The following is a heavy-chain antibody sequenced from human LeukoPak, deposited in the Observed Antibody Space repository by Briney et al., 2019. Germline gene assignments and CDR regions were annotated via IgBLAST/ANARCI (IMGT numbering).Heavy chain of an antibody. CDR2: IIPILGIA. J-gene: IGHJ4*02. CDR3: ARMATYGSGSYYRTNDY. CDR1: GGTFSSYA. D-gene: IGHD3-10*01. Sequence: ASVTVSCKASGGTFSSYAISWVRQAPGQGLEWMGRIIPILGIANYAQKFQGRVTITADKSTSTAYMELSSLRSEDTAVYYCARMATYGSGSYYRTNDYWGQGTLVTVPS. V-gene: IGHV1-69*04.